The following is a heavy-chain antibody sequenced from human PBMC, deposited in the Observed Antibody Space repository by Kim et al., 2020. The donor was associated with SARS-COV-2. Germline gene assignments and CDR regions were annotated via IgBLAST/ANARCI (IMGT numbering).Heavy chain of an antibody. D-gene: IGHD3-22*01. CDR1: GFTFSSYE. Sequence: GGSLRLSCAASGFTFSSYEMNWVRQAPGKGLEWVSYISSSGSTIYYADSVKGRFTISRDNAKNSLYLQMNSLRAEDTAVYYCSRLNYDSSGYSTFDYCGQVTLVTVSS. CDR3: SRLNYDSSGYSTFDY. V-gene: IGHV3-48*03. CDR2: ISSSGSTI. J-gene: IGHJ4*02.